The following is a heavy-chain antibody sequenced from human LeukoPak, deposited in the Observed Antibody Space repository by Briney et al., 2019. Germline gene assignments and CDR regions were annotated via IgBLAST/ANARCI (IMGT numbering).Heavy chain of an antibody. D-gene: IGHD3-10*01. CDR1: GFTFSSYW. V-gene: IGHV3-7*01. Sequence: GGSLRLSCAASGFTFSSYWMSWVRQAPGKGLEWVANIKQDGSEKYYVDSVKGRFTISRDNAKNSLYLQMNSLRAEDTAVYYCARGIRFGELYYFDYWGQGTLVTVSS. J-gene: IGHJ4*02. CDR3: ARGIRFGELYYFDY. CDR2: IKQDGSEK.